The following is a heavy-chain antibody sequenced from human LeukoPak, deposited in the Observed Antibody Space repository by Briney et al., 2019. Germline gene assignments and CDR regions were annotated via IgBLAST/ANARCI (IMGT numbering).Heavy chain of an antibody. Sequence: KPSETLSLTCNVSGVSISSSSYYWGWIRQPPGKGLEWIGSIYSSGSTYYNSSLKSRVTISIDTSKNQVPLKMSSVTAADTAVYYCAKSGGYGLIDYWGQGTLVTVSS. CDR2: IYSSGST. CDR1: GVSISSSSYY. D-gene: IGHD6-25*01. J-gene: IGHJ4*01. V-gene: IGHV4-39*01. CDR3: AKSGGYGLIDY.